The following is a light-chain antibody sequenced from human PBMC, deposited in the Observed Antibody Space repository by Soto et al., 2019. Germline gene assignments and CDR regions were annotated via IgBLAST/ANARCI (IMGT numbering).Light chain of an antibody. J-gene: IGLJ3*02. CDR1: SSNIGTNY. CDR2: SNN. Sequence: QSVLTQPPSASGTPGQRVTISWSGSSSNIGTNYVYWYKQVPGTAPKLLIYSNNQRPSGVPDRFSGSQSGTSASLAIRGLRSEDEADYYCATWDDSLRGRVFGGGTKLTVL. CDR3: ATWDDSLRGRV. V-gene: IGLV1-47*02.